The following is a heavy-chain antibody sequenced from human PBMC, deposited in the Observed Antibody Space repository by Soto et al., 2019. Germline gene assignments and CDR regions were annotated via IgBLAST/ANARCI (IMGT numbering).Heavy chain of an antibody. Sequence: ASVKVSCKASGYTFTSYYMHWVRQAPGQGLEWMGIINPSGGSTSYAQKFQGRVTMTRDTSTSTVYMELSSLRSEDTAVYYCARTISGDIVVVPAAGAYGLEVWGKGTTVTV. CDR3: ARTISGDIVVVPAAGAYGLEV. CDR1: GYTFTSYY. D-gene: IGHD2-2*01. J-gene: IGHJ6*04. V-gene: IGHV1-46*01. CDR2: INPSGGST.